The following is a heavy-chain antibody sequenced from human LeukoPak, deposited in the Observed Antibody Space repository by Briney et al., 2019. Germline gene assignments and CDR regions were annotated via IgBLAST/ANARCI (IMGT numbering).Heavy chain of an antibody. CDR3: ARAPRRIVATIGPFDY. CDR2: IYSSGTT. CDR1: GGSISSYY. J-gene: IGHJ4*02. V-gene: IGHV4-4*07. D-gene: IGHD5-12*01. Sequence: PSETLSLTCNVSGGSISSYYWSWIRQPAGKGLEWIGRIYSSGTTHYNPSLKSRVTISVDTSKNQFSLKLSSVTAADTAVYYCARAPRRIVATIGPFDYWGQGTLVTVSS.